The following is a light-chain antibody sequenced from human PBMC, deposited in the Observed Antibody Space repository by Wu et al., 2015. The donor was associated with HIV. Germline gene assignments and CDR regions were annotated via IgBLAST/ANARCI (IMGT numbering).Light chain of an antibody. Sequence: EILMTQSPATLSVSPGDRVTLSCTSSQTINSNLAWYQLKPGQAPRLLIYDASTRATGIPARFSGSESGTEFTLTISSIQSEDFAVYYCQQYNNLVTFGGGTKVEIK. CDR1: QTINSN. CDR3: QQYNNLVT. J-gene: IGKJ4*01. CDR2: DAS. V-gene: IGKV3-15*01.